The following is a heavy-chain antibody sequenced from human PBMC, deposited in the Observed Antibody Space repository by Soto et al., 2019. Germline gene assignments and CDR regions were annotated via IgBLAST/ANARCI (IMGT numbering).Heavy chain of an antibody. V-gene: IGHV1-8*01. CDR2: MNPNSCNT. CDR3: ARELGSRAAAGRNYYGMDV. CDR1: GYTFTSYD. J-gene: IGHJ6*02. Sequence: ASVKVSCKASGYTFTSYDINWVRQATGQGQEWLGLMNPNSCNTGYAQKFQGRVTMTRNTSISTAYMELSSLRFEDTAVYYCARELGSRAAAGRNYYGMDVWGQGTTVTVSS. D-gene: IGHD6-13*01.